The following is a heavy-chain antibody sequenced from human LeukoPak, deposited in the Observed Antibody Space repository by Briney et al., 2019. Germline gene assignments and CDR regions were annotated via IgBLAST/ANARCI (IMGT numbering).Heavy chain of an antibody. D-gene: IGHD3-9*01. Sequence: GGSLRLSCAASGFTFSSSAMHWVRQAPGKGLEWVAGISYDGTNKYYADSVKGRFTISSDNSKNTLYLQMNSLRAEDTAVYYCARAQYYDILTGYYRGVDYGMDVWGQGTTVTVSS. CDR2: ISYDGTNK. V-gene: IGHV3-30-3*01. J-gene: IGHJ6*02. CDR1: GFTFSSSA. CDR3: ARAQYYDILTGYYRGVDYGMDV.